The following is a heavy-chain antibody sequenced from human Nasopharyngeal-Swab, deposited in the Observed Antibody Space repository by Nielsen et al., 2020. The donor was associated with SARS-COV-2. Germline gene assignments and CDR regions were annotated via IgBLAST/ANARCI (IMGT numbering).Heavy chain of an antibody. Sequence: SETLSLTCTVSGGSINSYYWTWIRQPPGKGLEWIGYIYYSGSANYNPSLKSRVTISLDTSKDQFSLKLRSVTAADTAVYYCARPRRNYYDSSGYYPDAFDIWGQGTMVTVSS. CDR3: ARPRRNYYDSSGYYPDAFDI. CDR2: IYYSGSA. CDR1: GGSINSYY. V-gene: IGHV4-59*01. J-gene: IGHJ3*02. D-gene: IGHD3-22*01.